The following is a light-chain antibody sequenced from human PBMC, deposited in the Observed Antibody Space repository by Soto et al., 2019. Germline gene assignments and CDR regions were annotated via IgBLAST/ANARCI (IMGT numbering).Light chain of an antibody. CDR2: KAS. CDR1: QSISSW. V-gene: IGKV1-5*03. J-gene: IGKJ4*01. CDR3: QQYNSYSFT. Sequence: DIQMTQSPSTLSASVGDRVTITCRASQSISSWLAWYQQKPGKAPKLLIYKASSLESGVPSRFSGSGSGTEFTLTISSLQPADFATYYCQQYNSYSFTFGGGTKVEIK.